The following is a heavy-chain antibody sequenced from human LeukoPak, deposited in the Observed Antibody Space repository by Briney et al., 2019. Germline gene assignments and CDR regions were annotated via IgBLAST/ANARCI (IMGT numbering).Heavy chain of an antibody. CDR2: IRQDGGED. CDR3: ARRVSADDAFDI. V-gene: IGHV3-7*01. Sequence: GGSLRLSCAASGFTFSNYWMTWVRQAPGKGLEWVANIRQDGGEDYYADSVKGRFTISRDNAKNSLYLQMNSLRAEDTAVYYCARRVSADDAFDIWGQGTMVTVSS. D-gene: IGHD5/OR15-5a*01. J-gene: IGHJ3*02. CDR1: GFTFSNYW.